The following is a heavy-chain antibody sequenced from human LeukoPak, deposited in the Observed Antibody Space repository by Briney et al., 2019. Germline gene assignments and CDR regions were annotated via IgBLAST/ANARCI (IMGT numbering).Heavy chain of an antibody. CDR2: IYHSGST. CDR3: ARGGYCSGGSCYGGAFDY. V-gene: IGHV4-4*02. D-gene: IGHD2-15*01. CDR1: GGSISSSNW. Sequence: PSETLPLTCAVSGGSISSSNWWSWVRQPPGKGLEWIGEIYHSGSTNYNPSLKSRVTISVDKSKNQFSLKLSSVTAADTAVYYCARGGYCSGGSCYGGAFDYWGQGTLVTVSS. J-gene: IGHJ4*02.